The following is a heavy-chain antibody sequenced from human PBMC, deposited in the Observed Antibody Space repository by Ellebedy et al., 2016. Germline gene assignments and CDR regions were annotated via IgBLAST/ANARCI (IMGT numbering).Heavy chain of an antibody. J-gene: IGHJ4*02. Sequence: GGSLRLXCKGSGYSFTSYWISWVRQMPGKGLEWMGRIDPSDSYTNYSPSFQGHVTISADKSISTAYLQWSSLKASDTAMYYCARHHYYDSPLGYWGQGTLVTVSS. CDR3: ARHHYYDSPLGY. CDR2: IDPSDSYT. CDR1: GYSFTSYW. V-gene: IGHV5-10-1*01. D-gene: IGHD3-22*01.